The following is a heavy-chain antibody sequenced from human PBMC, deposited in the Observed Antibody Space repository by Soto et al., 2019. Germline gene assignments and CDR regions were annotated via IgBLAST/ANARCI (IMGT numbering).Heavy chain of an antibody. CDR2: IIPIFGTA. V-gene: IGHV1-69*01. CDR3: ASPKQQLVREPRDYYYYGMDV. D-gene: IGHD6-13*01. CDR1: VGNFSSYA. J-gene: IGHJ6*02. Sequence: VSCRASVGNFSSYAIGGRRQTPEQGLEWMGGIIPIFGTANYAQKFQGRVTITADESTSTAYMELSSLRSEDTAVYYCASPKQQLVREPRDYYYYGMDVWGQGTTVTVPS.